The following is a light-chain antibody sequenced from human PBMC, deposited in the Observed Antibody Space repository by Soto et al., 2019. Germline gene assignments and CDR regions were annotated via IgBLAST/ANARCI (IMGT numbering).Light chain of an antibody. CDR2: GAS. Sequence: EIVMTQSPATLSVSPGERATLSCRASQSVGSNLAWYQQKPGQAPRLLIYGASTRATDIPARFTGSGSGTEFTLTISTLLSEDFAVYYCQQYNDWWTFGQGTKVDIK. J-gene: IGKJ1*01. CDR3: QQYNDWWT. V-gene: IGKV3-15*01. CDR1: QSVGSN.